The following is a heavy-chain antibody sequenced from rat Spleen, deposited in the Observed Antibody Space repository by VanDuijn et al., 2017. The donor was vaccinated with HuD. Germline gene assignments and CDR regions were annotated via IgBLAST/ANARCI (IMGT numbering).Heavy chain of an antibody. J-gene: IGHJ2*01. CDR3: ARHVGMLDY. D-gene: IGHD4-6*01. V-gene: IGHV5-25*01. CDR2: ISTVGGNT. Sequence: EVQLVESDGGLVQPGGSLKLSCAASGFTFSNYYMAWVRQAPTKGLEWVASISTVGGNTYYRDSLKGRFAISRDNAKSTLYLQMDSLRSEDTATYYCARHVGMLDYWGQGVLVTVSS. CDR1: GFTFSNYY.